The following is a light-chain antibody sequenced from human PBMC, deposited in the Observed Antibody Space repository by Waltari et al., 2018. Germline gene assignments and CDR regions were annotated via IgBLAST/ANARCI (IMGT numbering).Light chain of an antibody. CDR3: QSYDRSQRVV. CDR2: VNS. V-gene: IGLV1-40*01. Sequence: QSVLTQPPSVSGAPGQSVTISCTGRSSNLGSGYDVHWYQHFPATAPKLLIYVNSNRPSGVPDRFSGSKSGTSASLAITGLQAEDEADYYCQSYDRSQRVVFGGGTKLTVL. CDR1: SSNLGSGYD. J-gene: IGLJ2*01.